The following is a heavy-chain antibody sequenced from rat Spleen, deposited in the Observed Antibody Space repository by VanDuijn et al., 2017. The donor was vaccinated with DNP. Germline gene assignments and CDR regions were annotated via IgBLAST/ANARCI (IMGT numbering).Heavy chain of an antibody. J-gene: IGHJ2*01. D-gene: IGHD1-6*01. CDR2: IDYAGRNT. V-gene: IGHV5-22*01. CDR1: GFTFSDYN. Sequence: EVQLVESGGGLVQPGRSLKLSCAASGFTFSDYNMAWVRQAPKKGLEWVTSIDYAGRNTYYGDSVKGRFTISRDNARNTLYLQMDSLRSEDTATYYCARHTTDITYYFNYWGQGVMVTVSS. CDR3: ARHTTDITYYFNY.